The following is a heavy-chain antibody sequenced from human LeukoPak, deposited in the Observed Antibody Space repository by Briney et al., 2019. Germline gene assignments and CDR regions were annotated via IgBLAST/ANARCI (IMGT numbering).Heavy chain of an antibody. J-gene: IGHJ3*02. CDR2: ISAYNGNT. Sequence: GASVKVSCKASGYTFTSYGISWVRQAPGQGLEWMGWISAYNGNTNYAQKLQGRVTMTTDTSTSTAYMELRSLRSDDTAMYYCARVADCTNGVCYTTDAFDIWGQGTMVTVSS. V-gene: IGHV1-18*01. CDR1: GYTFTSYG. D-gene: IGHD2-8*01. CDR3: ARVADCTNGVCYTTDAFDI.